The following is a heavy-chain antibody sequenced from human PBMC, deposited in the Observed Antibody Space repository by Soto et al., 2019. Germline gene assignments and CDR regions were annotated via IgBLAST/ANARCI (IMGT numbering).Heavy chain of an antibody. J-gene: IGHJ3*02. D-gene: IGHD4-17*01. CDR2: INPNSGGT. CDR1: GDTITGYY. V-gene: IGHV1-2*04. CDR3: ARATTVTTYAFDI. Sequence: GTSVKVCCKASGDTITGYYMHWVRQATGQGLEWMGWINPNSGGTNYAQKFQGWVTMTRDTSISTAYMELSRLRSDDTAVYYCARATTVTTYAFDIWGQGTMVTVSS.